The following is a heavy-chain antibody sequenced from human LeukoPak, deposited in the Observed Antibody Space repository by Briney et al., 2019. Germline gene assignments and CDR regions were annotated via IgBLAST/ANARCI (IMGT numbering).Heavy chain of an antibody. V-gene: IGHV4-34*01. Sequence: SETLSLTCAVYGGSLSGYYWSWIRQPPGKGLEWSGEINHSGSTNYNPSLKSRVTISVDTSKNQFSLKLSSVTTADTAVYYCARGPRSADIVVVPAAIWGGAFDIWGQGTMVTVSS. CDR1: GGSLSGYY. CDR3: ARGPRSADIVVVPAAIWGGAFDI. D-gene: IGHD2-2*02. J-gene: IGHJ3*02. CDR2: INHSGST.